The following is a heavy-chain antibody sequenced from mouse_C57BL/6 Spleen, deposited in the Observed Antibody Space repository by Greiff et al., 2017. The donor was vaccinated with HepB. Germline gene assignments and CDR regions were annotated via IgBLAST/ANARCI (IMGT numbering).Heavy chain of an antibody. Sequence: QVQLQQSGAELVKPGASVKISCKASGYAFSSYWMNWVKQRPGKGLEWIGQIYPGDGDTNYNGKFTGKATLTADKSSSTAYMQLSSLTSEDSAVYFCARSLLHEGFAYWGQGTLVTVSA. CDR3: ARSLLHEGFAY. V-gene: IGHV1-80*01. CDR1: GYAFSSYW. CDR2: IYPGDGDT. D-gene: IGHD2-10*01. J-gene: IGHJ3*01.